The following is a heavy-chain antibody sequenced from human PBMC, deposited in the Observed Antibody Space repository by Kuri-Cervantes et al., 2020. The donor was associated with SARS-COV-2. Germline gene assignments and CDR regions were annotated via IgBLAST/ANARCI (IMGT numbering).Heavy chain of an antibody. J-gene: IGHJ4*02. CDR1: GGSFSGCY. Sequence: SETLSLTCAVYGGSFSGCYWSWIRQPPGKGLEWIGEINHSGSTNYNPSLKSRVTISADTSKNQFSLKLSSVTAADTAVYYCARAVKRFDYWGQGTLVTVSS. CDR2: INHSGST. V-gene: IGHV4-34*01. D-gene: IGHD2/OR15-2a*01. CDR3: ARAVKRFDY.